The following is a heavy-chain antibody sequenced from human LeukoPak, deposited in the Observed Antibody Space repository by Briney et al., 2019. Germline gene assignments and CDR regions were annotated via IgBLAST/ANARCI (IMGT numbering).Heavy chain of an antibody. V-gene: IGHV3-11*06. CDR3: ARNPGTGTLDY. CDR1: GFTLSYYY. CDR2: ISSDSTHT. J-gene: IGHJ4*02. Sequence: GGSLRLSCAASGFTLSYYYMSWVRPAPGKGLEWVSFISSDSTHTNYADSLKGRFTISRDNAKNSLYLQMNSLRAEDTALYYCARNPGTGTLDYWGQGTLVTVSS. D-gene: IGHD6-13*01.